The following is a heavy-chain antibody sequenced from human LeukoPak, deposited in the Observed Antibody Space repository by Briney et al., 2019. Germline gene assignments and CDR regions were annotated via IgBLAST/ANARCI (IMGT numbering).Heavy chain of an antibody. D-gene: IGHD3-10*01. CDR1: GLTFDDYA. V-gene: IGHV3-9*03. CDR2: ISWNSGSI. J-gene: IGHJ3*02. Sequence: GGSLRLSCATSGLTFDDYAMHWVRQAPGKGLEWVSGISWNSGSIGYADSVKGRFTISRDNAKNSLYLQMNSLRAEDMALYYCAKDLGSGGAFDIWGRGTMVTVSS. CDR3: AKDLGSGGAFDI.